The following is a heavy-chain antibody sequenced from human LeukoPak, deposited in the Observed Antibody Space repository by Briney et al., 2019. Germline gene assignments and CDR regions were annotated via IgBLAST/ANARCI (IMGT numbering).Heavy chain of an antibody. D-gene: IGHD2-2*01. CDR2: IYYSGST. V-gene: IGHV4-59*01. CDR1: GGSISGWY. J-gene: IGHJ5*02. Sequence: SETLSLTCTVSGGSISGWYWSWIRQPPGKGLEWIGYIYYSGSTNYNPSLKSRVTISVDTSKNQFSLKLSSVTAADTAVYYCARDRCSSTSCIYNWFDPWGQGTLVTVSS. CDR3: ARDRCSSTSCIYNWFDP.